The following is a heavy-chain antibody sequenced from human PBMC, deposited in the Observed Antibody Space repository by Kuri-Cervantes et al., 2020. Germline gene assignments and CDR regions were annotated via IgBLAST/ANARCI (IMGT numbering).Heavy chain of an antibody. V-gene: IGHV3-48*01. CDR2: ISGSGNAI. D-gene: IGHD4-11*01. Sequence: GGSLRLSCAASGFTFSMYTMNWVRQAPGKGLEWVSYISGSGNAIYYRDSVRGRFTISRDNAQNSLYLQMNDLRGDDTAVYYCARGPSTTPWGYWGQGTLVTVSS. CDR1: GFTFSMYT. J-gene: IGHJ4*02. CDR3: ARGPSTTPWGY.